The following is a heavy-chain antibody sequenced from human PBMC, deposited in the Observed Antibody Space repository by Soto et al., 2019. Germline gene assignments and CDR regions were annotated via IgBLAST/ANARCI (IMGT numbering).Heavy chain of an antibody. CDR2: IYVGDSDT. Sequence: LGESLKISCKGSGYSFTNYWIGWVRQMPGKGLEWMGIIYVGDSDTRYSPSFQGQVTISADKSISAAYLQWSSLKASDTAMYYCTRLVNIFDFDYWGQGTLVTVSS. J-gene: IGHJ4*02. V-gene: IGHV5-51*01. CDR1: GYSFTNYW. CDR3: TRLVNIFDFDY.